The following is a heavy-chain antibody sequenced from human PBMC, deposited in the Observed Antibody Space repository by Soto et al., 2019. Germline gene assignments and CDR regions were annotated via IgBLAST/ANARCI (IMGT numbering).Heavy chain of an antibody. CDR1: GFTFSSYW. Sequence: GGSLRLSCAASGFTFSSYWMSWVRQAPGKGLEWVANIKQDGSETYYVDSVKGRFTISRDNAKNSLYLQMNSLRAEDTAVYYCASIWNPFYYYYMDVWGKGTTVTVSS. V-gene: IGHV3-7*01. D-gene: IGHD1-1*01. J-gene: IGHJ6*03. CDR3: ASIWNPFYYYYMDV. CDR2: IKQDGSET.